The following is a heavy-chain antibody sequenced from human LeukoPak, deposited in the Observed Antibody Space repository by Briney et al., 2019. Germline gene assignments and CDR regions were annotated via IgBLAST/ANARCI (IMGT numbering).Heavy chain of an antibody. V-gene: IGHV1-69*04. D-gene: IGHD6-13*01. J-gene: IGHJ4*02. CDR2: IIPILGIA. Sequence: ASVKVSCKASGGTFSSYAISWVRQAPGQGLEWMGRIIPILGIANYAQKFQGRVTITADKSTSTAYMELSSLRSEDTAVYYCAEGDSSSWYYFDYWGQGTLVTVPS. CDR3: AEGDSSSWYYFDY. CDR1: GGTFSSYA.